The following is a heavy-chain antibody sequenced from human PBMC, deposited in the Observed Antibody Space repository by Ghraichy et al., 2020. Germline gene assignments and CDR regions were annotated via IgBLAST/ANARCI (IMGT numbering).Heavy chain of an antibody. CDR2: IYYSGST. CDR3: ARGAAYDSSGYYLFDL. CDR1: GGSISSGGYY. D-gene: IGHD3-22*01. J-gene: IGHJ2*01. V-gene: IGHV4-31*03. Sequence: SETLSLTCTVSGGSISSGGYYWSWIRQHPGKGLEWIGYIYYSGSTYYNPSLKSRVTMSVDTSKNQFSLKLSSVTAADTAVYNCARGAAYDSSGYYLFDLWGRGTLVTVSS.